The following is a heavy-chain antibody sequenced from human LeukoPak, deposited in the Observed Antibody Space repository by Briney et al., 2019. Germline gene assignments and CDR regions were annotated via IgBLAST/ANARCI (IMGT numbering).Heavy chain of an antibody. D-gene: IGHD4-17*01. V-gene: IGHV3-53*01. CDR3: ARAPAQVVTTYIGY. CDR2: IYSGGST. Sequence: PGGSLRLSCAASGFTVSSNYMSWVRQAPGKGLEWVSVIYSGGSTYYADSVKGRFTISRDNSKNTLYLQMNSLRADDTAVYYCARAPAQVVTTYIGYWGQGTLVTVSS. CDR1: GFTVSSNY. J-gene: IGHJ4*02.